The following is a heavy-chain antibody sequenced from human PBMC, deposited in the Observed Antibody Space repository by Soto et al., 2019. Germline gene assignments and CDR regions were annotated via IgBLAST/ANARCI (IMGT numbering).Heavy chain of an antibody. D-gene: IGHD2-15*01. V-gene: IGHV1-69*13. J-gene: IGHJ6*02. CDR1: GVTFSTHA. Sequence: SSVKVSCKASGVTFSTHASIWVRQAPGHGIEWMGGIIPISGTTYYTRKFQGRVTITADEPTSTAFMELSSLKSEDTAVFYCARGYCSGGNCYSGMDVWGRGTMVTVSS. CDR3: ARGYCSGGNCYSGMDV. CDR2: IIPISGTT.